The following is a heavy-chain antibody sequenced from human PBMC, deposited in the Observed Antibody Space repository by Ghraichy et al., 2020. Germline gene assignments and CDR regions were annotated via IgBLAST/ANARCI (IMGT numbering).Heavy chain of an antibody. V-gene: IGHV3-7*01. D-gene: IGHD3-22*01. CDR2: IKQDGSEK. CDR1: GFTFSSYW. J-gene: IGHJ3*02. CDR3: ARIKENYYDRSVGAFDI. Sequence: GGSLRLSCAASGFTFSSYWMSWVRQAPGKGLEWVANIKQDGSEKYYVDSVKGRFTISRDNAKNSLYLQMNSLRAEDTAVYYCARIKENYYDRSVGAFDIWGQGTMVTVSS.